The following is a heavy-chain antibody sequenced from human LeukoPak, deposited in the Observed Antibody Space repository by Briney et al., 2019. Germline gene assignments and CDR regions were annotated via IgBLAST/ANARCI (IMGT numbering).Heavy chain of an antibody. CDR1: GFTFSSYA. CDR3: ASIYCGGDCYSVDAFDI. D-gene: IGHD2-21*02. Sequence: PGRSLRLSCAASGFTFSSYAMHWVRQAPGKGLEWVAVISYDGSNKHYAGSVKGRFTISRDNSKNTLYLQMNSLRAEDTAVYYCASIYCGGDCYSVDAFDIWGQGTMVTVSS. J-gene: IGHJ3*02. CDR2: ISYDGSNK. V-gene: IGHV3-30-3*01.